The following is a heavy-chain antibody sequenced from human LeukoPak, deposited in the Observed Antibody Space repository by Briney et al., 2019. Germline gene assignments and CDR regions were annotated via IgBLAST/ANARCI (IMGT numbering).Heavy chain of an antibody. V-gene: IGHV1-8*03. CDR1: GYTFTSYD. D-gene: IGHD3-9*01. J-gene: IGHJ6*03. CDR3: ARSRVRYFDWLSSYYYYYMDV. Sequence: ASVKVSCKASGYTFTSYDINWVRQATGQGLEWMGWMNPNSGNTGYAQKFQGRVTITRNTSISTAYMELSSLRSEDTAVCYCARSRVRYFDWLSSYYYYYMDVWGKGTTVTVSS. CDR2: MNPNSGNT.